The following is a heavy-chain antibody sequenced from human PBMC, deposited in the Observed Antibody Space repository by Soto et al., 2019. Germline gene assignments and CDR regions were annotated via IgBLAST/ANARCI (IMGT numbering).Heavy chain of an antibody. V-gene: IGHV3-74*01. CDR3: ARVPFRYYYGMDV. Sequence: GGSLRLSCAASGFTFSSYWMHWVRQAPGKGLVWVSRINSDGSSTSYADSVKGRFTISRDNAKNTLYLQMNSLRAEDTAVYYCARVPFRYYYGMDVWGQGTTVTVSS. CDR1: GFTFSSYW. J-gene: IGHJ6*02. CDR2: INSDGSST.